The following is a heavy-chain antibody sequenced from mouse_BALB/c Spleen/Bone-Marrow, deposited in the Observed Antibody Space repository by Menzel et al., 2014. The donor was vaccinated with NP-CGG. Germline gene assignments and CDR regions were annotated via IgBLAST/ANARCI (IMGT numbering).Heavy chain of an antibody. CDR3: SRWDYANAMDY. Sequence: VQLQQSGPELVKPGASVKVSKASGYSFTDYNMYCVKQSHGKSLEWIGYIDPYNGGTSYNQKFKGKATLTVDKSSSTAFMHLNSLTSEDSAVYYCSRWDYANAMDYWGQGTSVPVSS. J-gene: IGHJ4*01. D-gene: IGHD2-4*01. V-gene: IGHV1S135*01. CDR2: IDPYNGGT. CDR1: GYSFTDYN.